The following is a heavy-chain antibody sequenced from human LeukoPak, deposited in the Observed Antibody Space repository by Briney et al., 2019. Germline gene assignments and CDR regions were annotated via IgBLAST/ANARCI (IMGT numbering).Heavy chain of an antibody. CDR3: ARGVLGYYYYMDV. D-gene: IGHD3-3*02. J-gene: IGHJ6*03. Sequence: FQGRVTITRDTSTSTVYMELSSLRSEDTAVYYCARGVLGYYYYMDVWGKGTTVTISS. V-gene: IGHV1-46*01.